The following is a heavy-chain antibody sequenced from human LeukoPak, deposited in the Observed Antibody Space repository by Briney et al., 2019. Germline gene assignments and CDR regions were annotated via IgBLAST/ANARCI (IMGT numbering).Heavy chain of an antibody. CDR3: AREQYGSDDALDI. D-gene: IGHD4-17*01. CDR2: IWFDGSNK. J-gene: IGHJ3*02. Sequence: GGSLRLSCAASGFTFSSYGMHWVRQAPGKGLEWVAVIWFDGSNKYYADSVKGRFTVSRDNSKNTMDLQMNSLRAEDTAVYYCAREQYGSDDALDIWGQGTMATVSS. CDR1: GFTFSSYG. V-gene: IGHV3-33*01.